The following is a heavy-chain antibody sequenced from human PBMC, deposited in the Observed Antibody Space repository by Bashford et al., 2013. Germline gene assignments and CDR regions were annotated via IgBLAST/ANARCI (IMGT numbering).Heavy chain of an antibody. CDR1: GGSISSYY. CDR2: IYYSGST. J-gene: IGHJ1*01. V-gene: IGHV4-59*01. CDR3: ARGYCSSTSCYSEYFQH. Sequence: SETLSLTCTVSGGSISSYYWSWIRQPPRKGLEWIGYIYYSGSTNYNPSLKSRVTISVDTSKNQFSLKLSSVTAADTAVYYCARGYCSSTSCYSEYFQHWGQGTLVTVSS. D-gene: IGHD2-2*01.